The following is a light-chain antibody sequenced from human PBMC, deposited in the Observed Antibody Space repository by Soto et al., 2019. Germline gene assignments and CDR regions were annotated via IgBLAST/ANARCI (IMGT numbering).Light chain of an antibody. J-gene: IGKJ2*01. V-gene: IGKV3-20*01. CDR2: GAS. Sequence: EILLTQSPGTLSLSPGERATLSCMASQSVIRNYLSRYQQKPGQAPRLLIYGASSRATGIPDRFSGSGSGTDFTLTISRLEPEDCAVYYCQQYGSSPPYTFGQGTKLDIK. CDR1: QSVIRNY. CDR3: QQYGSSPPYT.